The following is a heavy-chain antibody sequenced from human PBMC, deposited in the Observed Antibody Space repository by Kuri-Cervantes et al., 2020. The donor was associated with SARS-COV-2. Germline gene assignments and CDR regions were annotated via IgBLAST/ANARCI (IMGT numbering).Heavy chain of an antibody. CDR2: INASGGST. D-gene: IGHD1-26*01. J-gene: IGHJ4*02. Sequence: ASVKVSCKASGYILSYYYIHWVRQAPGQGLEWMGLINASGGSTYYAQKFQGRVTMTRDTSTSTVYMELSSLRSEDTAVYYCARDRDGALVGYSGYWGQGTLVTVSS. CDR3: ARDRDGALVGYSGY. V-gene: IGHV1-46*01. CDR1: GYILSYYY.